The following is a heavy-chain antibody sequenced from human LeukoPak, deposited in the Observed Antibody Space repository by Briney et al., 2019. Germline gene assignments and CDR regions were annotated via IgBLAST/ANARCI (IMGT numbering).Heavy chain of an antibody. V-gene: IGHV3-9*01. CDR3: AKETVAGLF. J-gene: IGHJ4*02. CDR2: ISWNSGSI. Sequence: GGSLRLSCAASGFTFDDYAMHWVRQAPGKGLEWVSGISWNSGSIGYADSVKGRFTISRGNAKNSLYLQMNSLRAEDTALYYCAKETVAGLFWGQGTLVTVSS. D-gene: IGHD6-19*01. CDR1: GFTFDDYA.